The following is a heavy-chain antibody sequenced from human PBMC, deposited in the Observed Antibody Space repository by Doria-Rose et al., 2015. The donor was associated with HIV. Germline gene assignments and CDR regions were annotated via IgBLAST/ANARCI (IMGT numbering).Heavy chain of an antibody. J-gene: IGHJ4*02. D-gene: IGHD4-4*01. CDR2: ISAYNGNT. V-gene: IGHV1-18*01. CDR1: GYTFSRYG. CDR3: ARVGRYSNYYYFDY. Sequence: QVQLVQSGAEVKKPGASVKVSCKAAGYTFSRYGISWVRQAPGQGLEWMGWISAYNGNTNYAQNPQGRVTITTDTSASTAYMELRSLRSDDTAVYFCARVGRYSNYYYFDYWGQGTLVTVSS.